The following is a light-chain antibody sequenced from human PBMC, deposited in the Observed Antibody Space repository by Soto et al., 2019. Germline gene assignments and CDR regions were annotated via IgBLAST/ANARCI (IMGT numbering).Light chain of an antibody. CDR2: GNS. Sequence: QSVLTQPPSVSGAPGQRVTISCTGSSSNIGAGYDVHWYQQLPGTAPKLLIYGNSNRPSGVPDRFSGSKSGTSASLAITGLQAEDEADYYCQSYDSSLRGSMVFGTGTKVTVL. V-gene: IGLV1-40*01. CDR1: SSNIGAGYD. J-gene: IGLJ1*01. CDR3: QSYDSSLRGSMV.